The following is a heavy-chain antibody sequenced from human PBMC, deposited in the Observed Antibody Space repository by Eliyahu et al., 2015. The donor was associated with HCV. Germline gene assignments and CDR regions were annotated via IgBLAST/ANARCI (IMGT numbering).Heavy chain of an antibody. Sequence: VQLVESGGGLVXXGGSLRLSCAASGFXVSSNYMXWVRQAPGKGLEWVSVIYSGGSTYYADSVKGRFTISRDNSKNTLYLQMNSLRAEDTAVYYCARDASSSGYSDAFDIWGQGTMVTVSS. V-gene: IGHV3-66*01. D-gene: IGHD3-22*01. J-gene: IGHJ3*02. CDR3: ARDASSSGYSDAFDI. CDR2: IYSGGST. CDR1: GFXVSSNY.